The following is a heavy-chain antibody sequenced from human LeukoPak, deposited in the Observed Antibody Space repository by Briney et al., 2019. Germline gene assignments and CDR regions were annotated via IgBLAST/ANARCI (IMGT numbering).Heavy chain of an antibody. Sequence: SETLSLTCTVSGGPISRSSYYWGWIRQPPGKGLEWIGSIYESGTTYYKPSLKTRVTISIDTSKNQFSLKLRSVTAADTAVYYCARSEGDCSKANCYTGFWFDPWGQGTLVTVSS. J-gene: IGHJ5*02. CDR2: IYESGTT. D-gene: IGHD2-2*02. CDR1: GGPISRSSYY. CDR3: ARSEGDCSKANCYTGFWFDP. V-gene: IGHV4-39*07.